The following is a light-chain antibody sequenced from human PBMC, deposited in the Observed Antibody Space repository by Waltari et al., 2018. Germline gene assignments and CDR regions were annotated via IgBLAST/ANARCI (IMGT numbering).Light chain of an antibody. CDR3: QRYGSSPWT. CDR2: GAS. Sequence: EIVLTQSPGPLSLSPGERATLSCRASQRVSSSYLAWYQQKPGQAHRLVIYGASSKATGIPDRVSGSGSGTDVTLTISRLEPEGCAVYYCQRYGSSPWTFGQGTRVEIK. CDR1: QRVSSSY. J-gene: IGKJ1*01. V-gene: IGKV3-20*01.